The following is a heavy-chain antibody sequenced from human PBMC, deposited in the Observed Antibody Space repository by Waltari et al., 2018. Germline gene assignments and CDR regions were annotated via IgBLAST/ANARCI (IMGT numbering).Heavy chain of an antibody. CDR3: ARARLQDWYFDL. V-gene: IGHV3-33*01. J-gene: IGHJ2*01. Sequence: QVQLVESGGGVVQPGRSLRLSCAASGFTFSSYGMHWVRQAPGKGLEWVAVIWYDGSNKYYAYAGNGRFTISRDNSKNTLYLQMNSLRAEDTAVYYCARARLQDWYFDLWGRGTLVTVSS. D-gene: IGHD4-4*01. CDR2: IWYDGSNK. CDR1: GFTFSSYG.